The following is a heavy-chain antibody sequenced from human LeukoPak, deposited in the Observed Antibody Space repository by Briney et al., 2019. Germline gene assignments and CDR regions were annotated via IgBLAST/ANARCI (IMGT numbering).Heavy chain of an antibody. V-gene: IGHV3-23*01. J-gene: IGHJ4*02. CDR3: THGSMYQLDY. D-gene: IGHD2-2*01. CDR2: IIGGAGGT. CDR1: GFTFGDYA. Sequence: PGGSLRLSCTASGFTFGDYAMSWFRQAPGKGLEWVSGIIGGAGGTYYADSVKGRFTISRDNSKNTLYLQMNSLRAEDTAVYYCTHGSMYQLDYWGQGTLVTVSS.